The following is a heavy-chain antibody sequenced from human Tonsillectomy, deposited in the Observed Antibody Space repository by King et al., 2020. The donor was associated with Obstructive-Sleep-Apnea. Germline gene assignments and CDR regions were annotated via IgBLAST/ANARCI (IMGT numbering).Heavy chain of an antibody. CDR3: ARGRISGGYSVRGMDV. CDR1: GFTFSNYA. J-gene: IGHJ6*02. Sequence: QLVQSGGGVVQPGRSLRLSCAASGFTFSNYAMHWVRQAPGKGLEGVAVISYDGGNKFYADSVKGRFTISRDNSKNTLWLQMDSLRAEDTAVYYCARGRISGGYSVRGMDVWGQGTTVTVSS. V-gene: IGHV3-30*04. D-gene: IGHD1-26*01. CDR2: ISYDGGNK.